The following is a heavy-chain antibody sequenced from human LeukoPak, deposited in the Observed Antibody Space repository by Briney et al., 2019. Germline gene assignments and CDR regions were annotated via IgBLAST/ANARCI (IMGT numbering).Heavy chain of an antibody. V-gene: IGHV3-30-3*01. D-gene: IGHD3-10*01. CDR3: ARGKAYGSGSYYNYFDY. CDR2: ISYDGSNK. J-gene: IGHJ4*02. Sequence: QPRGSLRLSCAASGFTFSSYAMHWVRQAPGKGLEWVAVISYDGSNKYYADSVKGRFTISRDNSKNTLYLQMNSLRAEDTAVYYCARGKAYGSGSYYNYFDYWGQGTLVTVSS. CDR1: GFTFSSYA.